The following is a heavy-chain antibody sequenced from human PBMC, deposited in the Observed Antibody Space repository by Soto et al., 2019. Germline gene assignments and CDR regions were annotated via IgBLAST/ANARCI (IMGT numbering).Heavy chain of an antibody. CDR3: IGEVSNGGLDY. D-gene: IGHD2-8*01. Sequence: GGSLRLSCVGFGYTFHHSAMHWIRQSPGKGLEWVSGITWDSAIIDYADSVKGRFTVSRDNAKNSMYLQMNSLRVEDTALYFCIGEVSNGGLDYWGQGTLVTVSS. CDR1: GYTFHHSA. V-gene: IGHV3-9*01. J-gene: IGHJ4*02. CDR2: ITWDSAII.